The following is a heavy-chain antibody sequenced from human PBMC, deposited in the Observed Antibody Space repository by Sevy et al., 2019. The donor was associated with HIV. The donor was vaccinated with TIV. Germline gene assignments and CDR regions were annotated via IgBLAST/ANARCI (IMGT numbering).Heavy chain of an antibody. V-gene: IGHV3-48*02. J-gene: IGHJ4*02. Sequence: GGSLRLSCAASGFTFSSYSMNWVRQAPGKGLEWVSYISSSSTTIYYADSVKGRFTISRDNAKNSLYLQMNSLRDEDTAVYYCARGYTGYDVGPLDYWGQGTLATVSS. D-gene: IGHD5-12*01. CDR3: ARGYTGYDVGPLDY. CDR1: GFTFSSYS. CDR2: ISSSSTTI.